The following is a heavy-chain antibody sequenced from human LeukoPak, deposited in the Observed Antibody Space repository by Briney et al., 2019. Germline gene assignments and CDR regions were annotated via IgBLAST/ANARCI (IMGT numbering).Heavy chain of an antibody. J-gene: IGHJ4*02. Sequence: PSETLSLTCTVSGGSISSHYWSWIRQPPGKGLEWIGYIYYSGSTNYNPSLKSRVTISVDTSKNQFSLKLSSVTAADTAVYYCARVKRDFYDYVWGSYRYMLDYWGQGTLVTVSS. CDR2: IYYSGST. CDR1: GGSISSHY. D-gene: IGHD3-16*02. V-gene: IGHV4-59*11. CDR3: ARVKRDFYDYVWGSYRYMLDY.